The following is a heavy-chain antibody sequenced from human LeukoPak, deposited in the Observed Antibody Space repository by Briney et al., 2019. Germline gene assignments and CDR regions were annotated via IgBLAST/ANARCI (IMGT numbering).Heavy chain of an antibody. CDR3: AREVYYYDSSGYEPYYYGMDV. J-gene: IGHJ6*02. CDR1: GYTFTSYG. Sequence: ASVKVSCKASGYTFTSYGISWVRQAPGRGLEWMGWISAYNGNTNYAQKLQGRVTMTTDTSTSTAYMELRSLRSDDTAVYYCAREVYYYDSSGYEPYYYGMDVWGQGTTVTVSS. D-gene: IGHD3-22*01. V-gene: IGHV1-18*01. CDR2: ISAYNGNT.